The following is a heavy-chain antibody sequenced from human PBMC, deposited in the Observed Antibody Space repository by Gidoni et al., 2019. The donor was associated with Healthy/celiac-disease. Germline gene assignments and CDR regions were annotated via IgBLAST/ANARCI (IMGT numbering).Heavy chain of an antibody. CDR2: IYYSGST. CDR1: GGSISSYY. D-gene: IGHD5-12*01. V-gene: IGHV4-59*01. Sequence: QVQLQEAGPGLVKPSETLSLTGTVSGGSISSYYWSWIRQPPGKGLEWIGYIYYSGSTNYNPSLKSRVTISVDTSKNQFSLKLSSVTAADTAVYYCARAGRDGYNFHYWGQGTLVTVSS. J-gene: IGHJ4*02. CDR3: ARAGRDGYNFHY.